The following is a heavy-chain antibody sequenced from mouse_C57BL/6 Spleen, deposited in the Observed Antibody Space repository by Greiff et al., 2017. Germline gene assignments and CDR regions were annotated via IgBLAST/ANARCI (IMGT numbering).Heavy chain of an antibody. Sequence: VQLQQSGPELVKPGASVKMSCKASGYTFTDYNLHWVKQSHGKSLEWIGYINPNNGGTSYNQKFKGKATLTVNKSSSTAYMALRSLTSEDSAVYYCARSSSSYSYWYFDVWGTGTTVTVSS. D-gene: IGHD1-1*01. CDR1: GYTFTDYN. J-gene: IGHJ1*03. CDR2: INPNNGGT. V-gene: IGHV1-22*01. CDR3: ARSSSSYSYWYFDV.